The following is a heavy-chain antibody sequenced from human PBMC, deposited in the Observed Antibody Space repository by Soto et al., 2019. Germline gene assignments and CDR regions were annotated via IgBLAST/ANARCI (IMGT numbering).Heavy chain of an antibody. CDR1: GFTFSSYA. D-gene: IGHD4-17*01. J-gene: IGHJ4*02. Sequence: EVQLLESGGGLVQPGGSLRLSCAASGFTFSSYAMSWVRQAPGKGLEWVSAISGSGGSTYYADSVKGRFTISRDNSKNTLYLQMNSLRAEDTAVYYCAKGGREPWGLRVDFDYWGQGTLVTVSS. V-gene: IGHV3-23*01. CDR2: ISGSGGST. CDR3: AKGGREPWGLRVDFDY.